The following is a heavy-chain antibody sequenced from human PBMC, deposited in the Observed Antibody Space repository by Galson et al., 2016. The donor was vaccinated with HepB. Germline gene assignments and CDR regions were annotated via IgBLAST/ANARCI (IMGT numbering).Heavy chain of an antibody. CDR2: IFYSGTA. Sequence: SETLSLTCTVSGASISSTSYSWGWIRQPPGKGLEWIGTIFYSGTAYYTPSLKSRVTISLDTSKNLFSLNLGSVTAAGPAVYYCAIIGVEVGDFDSWGQGTLVAVSS. V-gene: IGHV4-39*01. D-gene: IGHD3-10*01. CDR1: GASISSTSYS. CDR3: AIIGVEVGDFDS. J-gene: IGHJ4*02.